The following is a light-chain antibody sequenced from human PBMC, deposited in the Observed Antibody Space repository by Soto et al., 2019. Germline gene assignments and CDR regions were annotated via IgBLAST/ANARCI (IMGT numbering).Light chain of an antibody. CDR3: QQYHSLPFT. V-gene: IGKV1-16*01. CDR2: ATS. Sequence: DIQMTQSPSSLSASVGDRVTINCRASQATSNYVAWFQQKPGEAPKSLMFATSTLQSGVPSRFRGSGSQTDFTLAITNLQPEDFATYFCQQYHSLPFTFGPGNTVHFK. CDR1: QATSNY. J-gene: IGKJ3*01.